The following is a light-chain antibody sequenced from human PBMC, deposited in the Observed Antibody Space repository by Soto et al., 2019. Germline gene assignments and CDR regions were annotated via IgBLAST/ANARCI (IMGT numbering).Light chain of an antibody. V-gene: IGKV1-5*03. CDR2: KAS. CDR1: QTISSW. CDR3: QHYNSYSEP. Sequence: DSQMTQSPSTLSGSIGDKVTITCRASQTISSWLAWYQQKPGKAPKLLIYKASTLKSGVPSRFSGSGSGTEFTLTISSLQPDDFATYYCQHYNSYSEPFGQGSKV. J-gene: IGKJ1*01.